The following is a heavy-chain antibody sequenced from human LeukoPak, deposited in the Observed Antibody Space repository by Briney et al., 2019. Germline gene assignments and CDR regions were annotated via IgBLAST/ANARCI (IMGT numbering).Heavy chain of an antibody. CDR2: ISLSGVT. V-gene: IGHV4-4*02. Sequence: PSGTLSLTCGVSGGSISSTNWWSWVRQPPGEGLEWIGEISLSGVTNYNPSLKSRVTMSLDRSKNHLSLTLTSVTAADTAVYYCSRESGAFSPFGYWGQGTLVTVSS. J-gene: IGHJ4*02. CDR3: SRESGAFSPFGY. D-gene: IGHD1-26*01. CDR1: GGSISSTNW.